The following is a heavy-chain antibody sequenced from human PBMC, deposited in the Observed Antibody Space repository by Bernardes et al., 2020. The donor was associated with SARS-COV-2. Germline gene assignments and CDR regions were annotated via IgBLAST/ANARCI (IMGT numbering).Heavy chain of an antibody. CDR1: GFTVSSNY. J-gene: IGHJ3*02. D-gene: IGHD1-26*01. V-gene: IGHV3-53*01. CDR2: IYSGGST. CDR3: ARDSGSGSYLGSFDI. Sequence: GGSLRLSCADSGFTVSSNYMSWVRQAPGKGLEWVSVIYSGGSTYYADSVKGRFTISRDNSKNTLYLQMNSLRAEDTAVYYCARDSGSGSYLGSFDIWGQGTMVTVSS.